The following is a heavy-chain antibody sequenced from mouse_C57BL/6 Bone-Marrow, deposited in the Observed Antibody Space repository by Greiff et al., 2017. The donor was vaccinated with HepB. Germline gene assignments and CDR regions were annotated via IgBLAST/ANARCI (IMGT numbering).Heavy chain of an antibody. V-gene: IGHV5-4*03. CDR1: GFTFSSYA. J-gene: IGHJ4*01. CDR2: ISDGGSYT. Sequence: EVKLMESGGGLVKPGGSLKLSCAASGFTFSSYAMSWVRQTPEKRLEWVATISDGGSYTYYPDNVKGRFTISRDNAKNNLYLQMSHLKSEDTAMYYCAREIPYAMDYWGQGTSVTVSS. CDR3: AREIPYAMDY.